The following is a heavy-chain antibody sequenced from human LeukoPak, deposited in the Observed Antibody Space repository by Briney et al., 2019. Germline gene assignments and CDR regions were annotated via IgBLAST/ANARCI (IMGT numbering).Heavy chain of an antibody. V-gene: IGHV4-39*02. CDR3: ARVPHYYDSSGYRPNAFDI. D-gene: IGHD3-22*01. CDR2: IYYSGTT. Sequence: PSETLSLTCTVSGGSISGNTYYWGWTRQPPGERLEWIGTIYYSGTTYYNPSLKSRVTISVDTSKNRFSLKLSSVTAADTAVYYCARVPHYYDSSGYRPNAFDIWGQGTMVTVSS. CDR1: GGSISGNTYY. J-gene: IGHJ3*02.